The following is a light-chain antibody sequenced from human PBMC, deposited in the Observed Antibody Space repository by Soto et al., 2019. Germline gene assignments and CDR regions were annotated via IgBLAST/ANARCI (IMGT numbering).Light chain of an antibody. CDR1: QDISIN. Sequence: DIHLTQSPSSLSASVGDSVTITCQASQDISINLHWYQHKPGKAPELLIYDASKLQTGVPSRFSGRGSGTDFSFTIISLQPEDFATYYCQQYHYLPSITFGQGTRLEIK. J-gene: IGKJ5*01. CDR3: QQYHYLPSIT. CDR2: DAS. V-gene: IGKV1-33*01.